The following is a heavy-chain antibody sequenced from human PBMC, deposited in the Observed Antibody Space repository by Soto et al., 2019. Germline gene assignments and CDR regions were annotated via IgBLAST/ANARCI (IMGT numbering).Heavy chain of an antibody. CDR3: VKGIRRDRDLSIVVVPAANKPMYYYYGMDV. D-gene: IGHD2-2*01. J-gene: IGHJ6*02. CDR1: GFTFSSYA. V-gene: IGHV3-64D*08. Sequence: GGSLRLSCSASGFTFSSYAMHWVRQAPGKGLEYVSAISSNGGSTYYADSVKGRFTISRDNSKNTLYLQMSSLRAEDTAVYYCVKGIRRDRDLSIVVVPAANKPMYYYYGMDVWGQGTTVTVSS. CDR2: ISSNGGST.